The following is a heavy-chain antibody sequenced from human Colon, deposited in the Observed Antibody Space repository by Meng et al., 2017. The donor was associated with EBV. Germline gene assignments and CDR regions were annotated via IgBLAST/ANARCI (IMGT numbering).Heavy chain of an antibody. Sequence: GAGTVNALLDPVPGCPVLWWVLPELCLRVDPPPPREGPGVVWGNDSWGNTKYNPSLKSRVTISLDTSKKQFSLKESSVTAADSAVYYCARRGPSGNFSPWSQGALVTVSS. CDR2: DSWGNT. J-gene: IGHJ5*02. D-gene: IGHD3-10*01. CDR1: WVLPELC. CDR3: ARRGPSGNFSP. V-gene: IGHV4-34*12.